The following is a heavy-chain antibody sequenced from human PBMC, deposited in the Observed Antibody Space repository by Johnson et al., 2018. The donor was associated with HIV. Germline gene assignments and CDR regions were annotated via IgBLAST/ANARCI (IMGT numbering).Heavy chain of an antibody. CDR1: GFTFTNYG. Sequence: QVLLVESGGGVVQPGRSLRLSCAASGFTFTNYGMHWVRQAPGKVLEWVAVISFDGSDKYYADSVKCRFTISRDNSKNTLYLQMNSLRIDDTGVYYCAKDLGAAELTPDVFDLWGQGTMVTVSS. D-gene: IGHD1-7*01. CDR3: AKDLGAAELTPDVFDL. J-gene: IGHJ3*01. V-gene: IGHV3-30*18. CDR2: ISFDGSDK.